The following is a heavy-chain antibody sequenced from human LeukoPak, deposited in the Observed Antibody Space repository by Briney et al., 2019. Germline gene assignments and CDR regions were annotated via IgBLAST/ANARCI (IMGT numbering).Heavy chain of an antibody. Sequence: GGSLRLSCAASGFTFSSYDLSWVRQAPGKGLEWVSAISGSGGSTYYADSVKGRFTISRDNSKNTLYLQMNSLRAEDTAVYYCATQTYYYDSSGYYWGQGTLVTVSP. J-gene: IGHJ4*02. D-gene: IGHD3-22*01. CDR2: ISGSGGST. CDR1: GFTFSSYD. V-gene: IGHV3-23*01. CDR3: ATQTYYYDSSGYY.